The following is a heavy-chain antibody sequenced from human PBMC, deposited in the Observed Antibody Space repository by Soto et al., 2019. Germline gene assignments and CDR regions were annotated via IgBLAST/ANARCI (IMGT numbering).Heavy chain of an antibody. CDR2: ISGSGGST. V-gene: IGHV3-23*01. CDR3: AKVPSQYNWKLTHYYYYYMDV. J-gene: IGHJ6*03. D-gene: IGHD1-20*01. CDR1: GFTFSSYA. Sequence: EVQLFESGGALVQPGGSLRLSCAASGFTFSSYAMSWVRQAPGKGLEWVSAISGSGGSTFYADSVKGRFTISRDNSKNTLYLQMNSLRAEDTAVYYCAKVPSQYNWKLTHYYYYYMDVWGKGTTVTVSS.